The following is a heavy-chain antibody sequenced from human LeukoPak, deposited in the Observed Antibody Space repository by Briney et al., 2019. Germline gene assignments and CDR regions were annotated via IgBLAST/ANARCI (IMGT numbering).Heavy chain of an antibody. CDR2: INTNTGNP. CDR1: GYTFSSYA. D-gene: IGHD4-17*01. V-gene: IGHV7-4-1*02. J-gene: IGHJ4*02. CDR3: ARSNNDGDYLGVGSDY. Sequence: ASVKVSCKASGYTFSSYAMNWVRQAPGQGLEWMGWINTNTGNPTYAQGFTGRFVFSLDTSVSTAYLQISSLQAEDTAVYYCARSNNDGDYLGVGSDYWGQGTLVTVSS.